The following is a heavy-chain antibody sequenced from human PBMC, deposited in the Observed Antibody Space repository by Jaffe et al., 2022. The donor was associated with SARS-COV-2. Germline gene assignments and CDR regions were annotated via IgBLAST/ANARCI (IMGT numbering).Heavy chain of an antibody. D-gene: IGHD6-19*01. CDR2: ISSSSSYI. V-gene: IGHV3-21*01. Sequence: EVQLVESGGGLVKPGGSLRLSCAASGFTFSSYSMNWVRQAPGKGLEWVSSISSSSSYIYYADSVKGRFTISRDNAKNSLYLQMNSLRAEDTAVYYCARAPYSSGSPTVRTFQHWGQGTLVTVSS. CDR1: GFTFSSYS. J-gene: IGHJ1*01. CDR3: ARAPYSSGSPTVRTFQH.